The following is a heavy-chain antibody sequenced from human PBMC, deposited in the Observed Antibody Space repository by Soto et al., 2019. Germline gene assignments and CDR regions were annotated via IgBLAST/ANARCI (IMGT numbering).Heavy chain of an antibody. V-gene: IGHV3-53*01. CDR2: IYSGGST. J-gene: IGHJ6*02. D-gene: IGHD3-10*01. CDR3: ARDGSGSYHGMDV. CDR1: GLTVSSNY. Sequence: PGGSLRLSCAASGLTVSSNYMSWVRQAPGKGLEWVSVIYSGGSTYYADSVKGRFTISRDNSKNTLYLQMNSLRAEDTAVYYCARDGSGSYHGMDVWGQGTTVTVSS.